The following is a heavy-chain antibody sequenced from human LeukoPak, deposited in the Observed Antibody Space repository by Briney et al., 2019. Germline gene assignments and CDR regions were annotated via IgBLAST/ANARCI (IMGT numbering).Heavy chain of an antibody. J-gene: IGHJ4*02. Sequence: GGSLRLSCAASGFTFSSYWMSWVRQAPGKGLEWVANIKQDGSEKYYVDSVKGRFTISRDNAKNSLYLQMNSLRAEDTAVYYCARDADYDILTGYYGAQGPFDYWGQETLVTVSS. CDR1: GFTFSSYW. CDR2: IKQDGSEK. V-gene: IGHV3-7*01. CDR3: ARDADYDILTGYYGAQGPFDY. D-gene: IGHD3-9*01.